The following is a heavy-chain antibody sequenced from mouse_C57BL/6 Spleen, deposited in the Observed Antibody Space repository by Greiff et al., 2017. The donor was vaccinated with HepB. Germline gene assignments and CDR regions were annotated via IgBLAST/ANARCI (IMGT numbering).Heavy chain of an antibody. CDR3: ARENYYGSNYFDV. CDR1: GFTFSDYY. V-gene: IGHV5-16*01. J-gene: IGHJ1*03. Sequence: EVMLVESEGGLVQPGSSMKLSCTASGFTFSDYYMAWVRQVPEKGLEWVANINYDGSSTYYLDSLKSRFIISRDNAKNILYLQMSSLKSEDTATYYCARENYYGSNYFDVWGTGTTVTVSS. D-gene: IGHD1-1*01. CDR2: INYDGSST.